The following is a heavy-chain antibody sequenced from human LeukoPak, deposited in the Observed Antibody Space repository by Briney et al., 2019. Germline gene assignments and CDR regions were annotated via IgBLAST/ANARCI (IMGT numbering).Heavy chain of an antibody. J-gene: IGHJ6*03. CDR3: ARRADYHMDV. CDR1: GYSISSGYY. Sequence: PSETLSLTCTVSGYSISSGYYWGWIRQPPGKGLEWIGSIYHTGNTYYNPSLKSRVTISVDTSKNQFSVKLSSVTAADTAVYYCARRADYHMDVWGKGTTVTVSS. CDR2: IYHTGNT. V-gene: IGHV4-38-2*02.